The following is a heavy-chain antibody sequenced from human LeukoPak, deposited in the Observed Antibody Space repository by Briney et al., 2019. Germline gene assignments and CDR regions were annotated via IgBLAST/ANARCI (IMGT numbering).Heavy chain of an antibody. Sequence: PGGSLRLSCAASGFTFSNAWMSWVRQAPGKGLEWVGRIKTKNDGGPTDYPAPVKGRFTISRDDSKNMLYLQMNSLKTEDTAVYYCTTSYYDSSGYTLWGQGTLVTVSS. CDR3: TTSYYDSSGYTL. CDR1: GFTFSNAW. J-gene: IGHJ4*02. D-gene: IGHD3-22*01. CDR2: IKTKNDGGPT. V-gene: IGHV3-15*01.